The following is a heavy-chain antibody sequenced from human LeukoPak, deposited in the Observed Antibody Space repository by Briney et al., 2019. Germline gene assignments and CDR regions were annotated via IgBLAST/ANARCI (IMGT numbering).Heavy chain of an antibody. CDR3: AREMRRYCSSISCYTGGFDY. CDR1: GGSISSYY. Sequence: PPETLSLTCTVSGGSISSYYWSWIRQPAGKGLEWIGRIYTSGSTNYNPSLKSRVTMSVDTSKNQFSLKLSSVTAADTAVYYCAREMRRYCSSISCYTGGFDYWGQGTLVTVSS. CDR2: IYTSGST. D-gene: IGHD2-2*02. J-gene: IGHJ4*02. V-gene: IGHV4-4*07.